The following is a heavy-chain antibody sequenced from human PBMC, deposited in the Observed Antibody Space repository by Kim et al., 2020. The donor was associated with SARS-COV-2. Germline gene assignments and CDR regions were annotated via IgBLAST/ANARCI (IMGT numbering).Heavy chain of an antibody. D-gene: IGHD3-22*01. Sequence: GGSLRLSCAASGFTFTNFWMRWARQVPGKGLEWVAEIKSDGSITNYADSVKGRFTVSRDNAKNTLNLQMNSLRREDTAVYYCTRGGYYAMDVRGQGTTVT. J-gene: IGHJ6*02. CDR2: IKSDGSIT. CDR3: TRGGYYAMDV. V-gene: IGHV3-74*01. CDR1: GFTFTNFW.